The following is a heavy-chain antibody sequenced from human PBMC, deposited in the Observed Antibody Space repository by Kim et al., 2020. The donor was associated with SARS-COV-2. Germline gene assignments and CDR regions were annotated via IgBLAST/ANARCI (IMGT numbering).Heavy chain of an antibody. CDR3: ARWSSTSYDIQYYFDS. CDR2: TYYRSKWYN. J-gene: IGHJ4*02. Sequence: SQTLSLTCAISGDSVSSNSAAWTWIRQSPSRGLEWLGRTYYRSKWYNDYAVSVKSRITINPDTSRNQFSLQLNSVTPEDTAVYYCARWSSTSYDIQYYFDSWGRGTLVTVSS. CDR1: GDSVSSNSAA. V-gene: IGHV6-1*01. D-gene: IGHD6-13*01.